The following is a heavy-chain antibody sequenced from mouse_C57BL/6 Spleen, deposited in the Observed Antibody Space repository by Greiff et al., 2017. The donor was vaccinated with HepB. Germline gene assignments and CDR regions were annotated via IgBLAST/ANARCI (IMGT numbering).Heavy chain of an antibody. V-gene: IGHV1-64*01. CDR3: AREGKNLDYFDY. D-gene: IGHD5-1-1*01. J-gene: IGHJ2*01. CDR2: IHPNSGST. Sequence: QVQLQQSGAELVKPGASVKLSCKASGYTFTSYWMHWVKQRPGQGLEWIGMIHPNSGSTNYNEKFKSKATLTVDKSSSTAYMQLSSLTSEYSAVYYCAREGKNLDYFDYWGQGTTLTVSS. CDR1: GYTFTSYW.